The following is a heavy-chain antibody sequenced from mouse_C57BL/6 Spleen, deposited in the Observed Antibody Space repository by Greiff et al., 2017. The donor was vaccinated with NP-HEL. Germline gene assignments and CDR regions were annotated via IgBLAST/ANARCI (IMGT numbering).Heavy chain of an antibody. D-gene: IGHD1-1*01. CDR3: AGWGTTVVDPFDY. CDR2: IDPEDGET. V-gene: IGHV14-2*01. Sequence: DVKLVESGAELVKPGASVKLSCTASGFTIKDYYMHWVKQRTEQGLEWIGRIDPEDGETKYAPKFQGKATITADESSNTAYLQLSSLTSEDTAVYYCAGWGTTVVDPFDYWGQGTTLTVSS. CDR1: GFTIKDYY. J-gene: IGHJ2*01.